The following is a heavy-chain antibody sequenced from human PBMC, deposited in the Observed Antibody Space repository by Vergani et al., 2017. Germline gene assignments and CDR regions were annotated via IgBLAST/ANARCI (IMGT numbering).Heavy chain of an antibody. CDR3: ASDGVVAAVDPDAFDI. J-gene: IGHJ3*02. CDR1: GFTFSSYA. V-gene: IGHV3-23*01. CDR2: ISGSGSST. D-gene: IGHD2-15*01. Sequence: EVQLLESGGGLVQPGGSLRLSCAASGFTFSSYAMSWVRQAPGKGLEWVSAISGSGSSTYYADSLKGRFTISRDNSKNTLYLQMYSLRAEDTAVYYCASDGVVAAVDPDAFDIWSQGTMVTVSS.